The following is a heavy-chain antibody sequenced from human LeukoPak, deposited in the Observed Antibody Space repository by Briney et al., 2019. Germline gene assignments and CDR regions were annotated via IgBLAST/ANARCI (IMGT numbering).Heavy chain of an antibody. Sequence: SETLSLTCAVYGGSFSGYYWSRIRQPPGKGLEWIGEINHSGSTNYNPSLKSRVTISVDTSKNQFSLKLSSVTAADTAVYYCATLKGVVPAARKVRNWFDPWGQGTLVTVSS. CDR3: ATLKGVVPAARKVRNWFDP. CDR2: INHSGST. D-gene: IGHD2-2*01. J-gene: IGHJ5*02. CDR1: GGSFSGYY. V-gene: IGHV4-34*01.